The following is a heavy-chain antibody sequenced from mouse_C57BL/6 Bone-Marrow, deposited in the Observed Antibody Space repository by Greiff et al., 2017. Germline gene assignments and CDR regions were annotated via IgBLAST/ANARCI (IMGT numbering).Heavy chain of an antibody. V-gene: IGHV1-81*01. CDR1: GYTFTSYG. CDR3: ARKVNWYFDV. CDR2: IYPRSGNT. D-gene: IGHD2-1*01. Sequence: QVHVKQSGAELARPGASVKLSCTASGYTFTSYGISWVKQTPGQGLEWIGEIYPRSGNTYYTETFKGQVTLTADKSTSTAYMELRSLRSEDSAVYFCARKVNWYFDVWGTGTTVTVSS. J-gene: IGHJ1*03.